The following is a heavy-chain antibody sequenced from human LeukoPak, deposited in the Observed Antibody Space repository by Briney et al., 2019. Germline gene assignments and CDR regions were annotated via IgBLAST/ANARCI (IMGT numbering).Heavy chain of an antibody. CDR3: AKVISSYSGYDSY. J-gene: IGHJ4*02. Sequence: GGSLRLSCAASGISFNNYGMSWVRQAPGKGLEWVSSISNGGHHTYYADSVRGRFAISRDNSKNTLYLQMDSLRAADTAVYYCAKVISSYSGYDSYWGQGTLVTVSS. D-gene: IGHD5-12*01. CDR1: GISFNNYG. V-gene: IGHV3-23*01. CDR2: ISNGGHHT.